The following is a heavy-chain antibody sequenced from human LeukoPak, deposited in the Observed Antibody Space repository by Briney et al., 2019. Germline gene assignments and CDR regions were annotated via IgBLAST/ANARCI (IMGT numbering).Heavy chain of an antibody. CDR1: GYTFTDYY. CDR2: INPNDGDT. CDR3: ARANFLYCSSTTCLLDY. D-gene: IGHD2-2*01. V-gene: IGHV1-2*02. Sequence: GASVKVSCKASGYTFTDYYMHWVRQAPGQGFEWMGWINPNDGDTNYAQKFQGRVTMTRDTSISTAQMEVSRLRSDDTAVYYCARANFLYCSSTTCLLDYWGQGTLVTVSS. J-gene: IGHJ4*02.